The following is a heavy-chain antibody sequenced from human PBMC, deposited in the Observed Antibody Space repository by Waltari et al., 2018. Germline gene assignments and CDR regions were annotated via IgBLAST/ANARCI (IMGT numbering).Heavy chain of an antibody. V-gene: IGHV1-69*08. CDR1: AGTFCSYT. J-gene: IGHJ4*02. D-gene: IGHD3-22*01. Sequence: QVQLVQSGAEVNKPGSSVKVSCKASAGTFCSYTISWGRQAPGQELEWMGRIIPSLGIANYAQKFQGRVTITADKSTSTAYMELSSLRSEDTAVYYCARDINYYDSSGPSGWGQGTLVTVSS. CDR2: IIPSLGIA. CDR3: ARDINYYDSSGPSG.